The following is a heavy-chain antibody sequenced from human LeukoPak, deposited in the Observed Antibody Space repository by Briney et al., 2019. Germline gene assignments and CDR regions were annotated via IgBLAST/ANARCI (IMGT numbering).Heavy chain of an antibody. V-gene: IGHV3-74*01. J-gene: IGHJ5*02. CDR3: AREQQWLADNWFDP. CDR1: DFPSVANW. D-gene: IGHD6-19*01. Sequence: GGSLGFSVPALDFPSVANWMHWFAQAPGKGLLWFSRFNSDGSSTSYADSVKGRFTISRDNAKNTLYLQMNSLRAEDTAVYYCAREQQWLADNWFDPWGQGTLVTVSS. CDR2: FNSDGSST.